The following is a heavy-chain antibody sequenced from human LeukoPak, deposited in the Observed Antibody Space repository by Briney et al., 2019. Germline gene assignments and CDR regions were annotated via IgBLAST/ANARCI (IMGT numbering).Heavy chain of an antibody. Sequence: PSETLSLTCAVYGTSFSTYYWNWIRQSPGKGLEWIGEVNPRGSTNYNPSLKTRVTILADTSKNQFSLRLTSVTAADTAVYYCARSPLWTIAARPLDNWGQGALVTVSS. CDR2: VNPRGST. D-gene: IGHD6-6*01. CDR1: GTSFSTYY. V-gene: IGHV4-34*01. J-gene: IGHJ4*02. CDR3: ARSPLWTIAARPLDN.